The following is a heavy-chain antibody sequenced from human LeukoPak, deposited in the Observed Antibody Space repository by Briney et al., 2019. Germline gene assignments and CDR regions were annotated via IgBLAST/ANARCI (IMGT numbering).Heavy chain of an antibody. CDR3: ARGRYCSADICTGGDSFDI. CDR1: GGSISNYY. V-gene: IGHV4-4*07. CDR2: EYARGSS. Sequence: PSETLSLTCTVSGGSISNYYWSWIRQPAGKGLEWIGREYARGSSNYNPPVQSRVTMSVDTSKNQFSLKLRSVTAADTAVYYCARGRYCSADICTGGDSFDIWGQGTMVSVSP. D-gene: IGHD2-15*01. J-gene: IGHJ3*02.